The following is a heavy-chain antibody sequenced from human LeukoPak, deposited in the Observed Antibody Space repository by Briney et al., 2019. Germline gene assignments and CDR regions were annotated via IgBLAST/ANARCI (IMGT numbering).Heavy chain of an antibody. CDR1: GFTFSSYA. D-gene: IGHD5-12*01. CDR3: AKGVSDSGYPNWFDP. V-gene: IGHV3-23*01. Sequence: GGSLRLSCAASGFTFSSYAMSWVRQAPGKELEWVSAISGSGGSTYYADSVKGRFTISRDNSKNTLYLQMNSLRAEDTAVYYCAKGVSDSGYPNWFDPWGQGTLVTVSS. J-gene: IGHJ5*02. CDR2: ISGSGGST.